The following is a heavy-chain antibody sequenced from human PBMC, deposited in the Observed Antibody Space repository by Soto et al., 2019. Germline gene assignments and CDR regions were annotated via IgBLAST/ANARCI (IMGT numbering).Heavy chain of an antibody. D-gene: IGHD6-19*01. Sequence: SEALSLTCAVYGGSFIGYYWSWILQPPGKGLEWIGEINHSGSTNYNPSLKSRVTISVDTSKNQFSLKLSSVTAADTAVYYCATVNTTPVAPDYWGQGTLVTVSS. CDR1: GGSFIGYY. V-gene: IGHV4-34*01. J-gene: IGHJ4*02. CDR3: ATVNTTPVAPDY. CDR2: INHSGST.